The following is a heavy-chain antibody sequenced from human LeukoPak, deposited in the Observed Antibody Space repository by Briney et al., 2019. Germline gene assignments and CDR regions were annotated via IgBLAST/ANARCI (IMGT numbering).Heavy chain of an antibody. CDR3: AGASLYYDSSGQRTFDI. CDR2: IYYSGGT. V-gene: IGHV4-59*01. J-gene: IGHJ3*02. D-gene: IGHD3-22*01. Sequence: SETLSLTCTVSGGSISSYYWNWIRQPPGKGLEWIGYIYYSGGTNYNPSLKSRVIISLDTSKNQFSLKLSSVTAADTAVYYCAGASLYYDSSGQRTFDIWGQGTMVTVSS. CDR1: GGSISSYY.